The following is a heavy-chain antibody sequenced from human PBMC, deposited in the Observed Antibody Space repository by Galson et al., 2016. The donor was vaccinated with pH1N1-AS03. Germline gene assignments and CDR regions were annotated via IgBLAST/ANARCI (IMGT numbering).Heavy chain of an antibody. Sequence: CAASGFTFSTYTMNWVRQAPGKGLEWVAYISSSSRFIYYADAVQGQFTISKDSPKNSVYLHMNGLRADDTAVYYCARDGGYSSGWIDFWGQGTLVSVSS. CDR3: ARDGGYSSGWIDF. J-gene: IGHJ4*02. CDR1: GFTFSTYT. D-gene: IGHD3-22*01. CDR2: ISSSSRFI. V-gene: IGHV3-21*01.